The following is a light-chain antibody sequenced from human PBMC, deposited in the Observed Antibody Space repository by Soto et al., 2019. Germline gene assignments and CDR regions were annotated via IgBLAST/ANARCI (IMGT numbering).Light chain of an antibody. CDR1: QTVSSY. J-gene: IGKJ4*01. V-gene: IGKV3-11*01. Sequence: ESVLTQPPATLSLSPGEGATLSCRASQTVSSYLAWYQQKPGQAPRLLIYDASNRATGIPARFSGSGSGTDFTLTISSLEPEDFAVYYCQQRINWPLTFGGGTKVEIK. CDR2: DAS. CDR3: QQRINWPLT.